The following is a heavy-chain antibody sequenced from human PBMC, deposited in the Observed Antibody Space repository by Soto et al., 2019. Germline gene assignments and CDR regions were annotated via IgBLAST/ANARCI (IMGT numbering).Heavy chain of an antibody. CDR3: ARGGYWSGGSCYGY. D-gene: IGHD2-15*01. CDR2: IKQDGSEK. CDR1: GFTFSGYW. J-gene: IGHJ4*02. V-gene: IGHV3-7*01. Sequence: EVQLVESGGGLVQPGGSLRLSCAASGFTFSGYWMSWVRQAPGKGLEWVANIKQDGSEKYYVDSVKGRFTISRDNAKNSLYLQMNSLRAEDTAVYYCARGGYWSGGSCYGYGGQGTLVTVSS.